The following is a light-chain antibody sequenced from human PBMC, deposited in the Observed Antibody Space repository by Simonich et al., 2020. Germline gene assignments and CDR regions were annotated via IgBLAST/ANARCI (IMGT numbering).Light chain of an antibody. V-gene: IGKV2-28*01. J-gene: IGKJ1*01. CDR3: MQALQTPWT. Sequence: DIVMTQSPLSLPVTPGEPASISCRSSQSLLHSNGYNYLDWYLQKPGQSPQLRIYLGSNRASGVPDRFSGRGSGTDFTLKISRVEAEDVGVYYCMQALQTPWTFGQGTKVEIK. CDR1: QSLLHSNGYNY. CDR2: LGS.